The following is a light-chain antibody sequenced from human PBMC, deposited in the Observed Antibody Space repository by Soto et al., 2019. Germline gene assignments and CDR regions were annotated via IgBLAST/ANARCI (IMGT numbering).Light chain of an antibody. Sequence: EIVMTQSPATLSVSPGESATLSCRASQSVSSTLAWYQQKPGQAPSLLIYGASTWATGIPARFSGSGSGTEFTLTISSLQSEDFAVYYCQQYNNWPLTFGGGTKVEIK. CDR3: QQYNNWPLT. CDR1: QSVSST. J-gene: IGKJ4*01. CDR2: GAS. V-gene: IGKV3-15*01.